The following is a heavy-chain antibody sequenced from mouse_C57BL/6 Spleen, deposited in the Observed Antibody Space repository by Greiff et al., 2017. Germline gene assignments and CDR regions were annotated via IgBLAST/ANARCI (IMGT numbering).Heavy chain of an antibody. CDR1: GYSFTGYY. D-gene: IGHD1-1*01. CDR2: IYPYNGVS. V-gene: IGHV1-31*01. J-gene: IGHJ1*03. CDR3: AGRKPYYYGSSYWYFDV. Sequence: VQLQQSGPELVKPGASVKISCKASGYSFTGYYMPWVKQSHGHILDWIGYIYPYNGVSSYNQKFKGTATLTVDNSSRTAYIELRSLPSEDSAVYYCAGRKPYYYGSSYWYFDVWGTGTTVTVSS.